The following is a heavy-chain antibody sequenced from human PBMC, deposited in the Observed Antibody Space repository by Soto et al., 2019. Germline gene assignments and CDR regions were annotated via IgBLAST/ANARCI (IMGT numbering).Heavy chain of an antibody. CDR1: GFTFDDYA. CDR3: ANDIGCYGSGRYYDPFFDY. J-gene: IGHJ4*02. Sequence: EVQLVESGGGLVQPGRSLRLSCAASGFTFDDYAMHWVRQAPGKGLEWVSGISWNSGSIGYADSVKGRFTISRDNAKNSLYLQMNRLRDEDTALYYCANDIGCYGSGRYYDPFFDYWGQGTLVTVSS. D-gene: IGHD3-10*01. V-gene: IGHV3-9*01. CDR2: ISWNSGSI.